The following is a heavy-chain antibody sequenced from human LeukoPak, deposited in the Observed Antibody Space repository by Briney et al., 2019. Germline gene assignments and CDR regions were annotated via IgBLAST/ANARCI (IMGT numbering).Heavy chain of an antibody. CDR3: AKDGYCTTITCYGWLDY. V-gene: IGHV3-23*01. D-gene: IGHD2-2*03. CDR1: GFTVSNYA. J-gene: IGHJ4*02. Sequence: GGSLRLSCAVSGFTVSNYAMSWVRLAPGKGLEWVSGVMGSGDSTYYADSVKGRFTIPRDNSRNTLYLQMNSLRAEDTAVYYCAKDGYCTTITCYGWLDYWGLGTLVTVSS. CDR2: VMGSGDST.